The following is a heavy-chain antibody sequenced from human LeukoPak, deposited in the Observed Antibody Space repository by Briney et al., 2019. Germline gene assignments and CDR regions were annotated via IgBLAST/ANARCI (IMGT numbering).Heavy chain of an antibody. D-gene: IGHD4-17*01. J-gene: IGHJ4*02. Sequence: PSETLSLTCAVYGGSFSGYYWSWIRQPPGKGLEWIGEINHSGSTNYNPSLKSRVTISVDTSKNQFSLKLSSVTAADTAVYYCARLAVPPPGPFDYWGQGTLVTVSS. CDR1: GGSFSGYY. CDR3: ARLAVPPPGPFDY. V-gene: IGHV4-34*01. CDR2: INHSGST.